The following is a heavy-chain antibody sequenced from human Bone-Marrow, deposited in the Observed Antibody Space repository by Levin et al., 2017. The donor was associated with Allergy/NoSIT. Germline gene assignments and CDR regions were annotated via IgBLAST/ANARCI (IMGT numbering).Heavy chain of an antibody. J-gene: IGHJ4*02. D-gene: IGHD2-21*01. CDR3: ARVRTGSSFGDF. Sequence: GESLKISCKASGYTFTGHYMHWVRQAPGQGLDWMGWINPISGGTHYAQKFQARVTMTRDTSINTAYMELTSLRSDDTALYYCARVRTGSSFGDFWGRGTLVTVSS. V-gene: IGHV1-2*02. CDR2: INPISGGT. CDR1: GYTFTGHY.